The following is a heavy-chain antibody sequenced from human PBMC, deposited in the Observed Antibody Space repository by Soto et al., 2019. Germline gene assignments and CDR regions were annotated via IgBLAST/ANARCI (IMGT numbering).Heavy chain of an antibody. V-gene: IGHV4-39*01. J-gene: IGHJ6*02. CDR2: IYYSGST. Sequence: SETLSLTCTVSGGSISSSTYYWGWIRQPPGKGLEWIGSIYYSGSTYYNPSLKSRVTISVDTSKNQFSLKLSSVTAADTTVYYCARREGFGELLSYYGMDVWGQGTTVT. CDR3: ARREGFGELLSYYGMDV. D-gene: IGHD3-10*01. CDR1: GGSISSSTYY.